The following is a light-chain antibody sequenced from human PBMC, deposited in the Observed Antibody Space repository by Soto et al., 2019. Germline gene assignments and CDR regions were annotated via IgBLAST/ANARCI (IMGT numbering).Light chain of an antibody. CDR1: SRYVGGYNY. V-gene: IGLV2-14*03. CDR3: SSYTSSNPYV. Sequence: QSVLTQPASVSGSPGPSVTISCTATSRYVGGYNYVSWYQQHPGKAPKLMIYDVSNRPSGVSNRFSGSKSGYTASLTISGLQAEDEADYYCSSYTSSNPYVFGNGTKVTVL. J-gene: IGLJ1*01. CDR2: DVS.